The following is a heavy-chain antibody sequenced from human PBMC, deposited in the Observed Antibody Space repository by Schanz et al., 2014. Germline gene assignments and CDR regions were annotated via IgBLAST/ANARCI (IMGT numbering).Heavy chain of an antibody. D-gene: IGHD3-16*01. J-gene: IGHJ6*02. Sequence: QVQLVQSGAEVRKPGSSVRVSCKASGGTFTSYAFSWVRQAPGQGLEWMGRIIPIVNITNYAQKFLGRVTITADKSTITAYMELKSLRSADTAVYYCATIGVNDYWRFGLDLWGQGTTVTVSS. CDR3: ATIGVNDYWRFGLDL. CDR1: GGTFTSYA. CDR2: IIPIVNIT. V-gene: IGHV1-69*04.